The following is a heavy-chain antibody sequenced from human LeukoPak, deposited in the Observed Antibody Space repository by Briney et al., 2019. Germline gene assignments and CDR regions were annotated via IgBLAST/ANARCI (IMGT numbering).Heavy chain of an antibody. V-gene: IGHV1-2*05. CDR1: GGTFSSYA. CDR2: INPNSGGT. J-gene: IGHJ4*02. Sequence: ASVKVSCKASGGTFSSYAISWVRQAPGQGLEWMGRINPNSGGTNYAQKFQGRVTMTRDTSISTAYMELSRLRSDDTGVYYCARDIESLTTVTTSGYWGQGTLVTVSS. D-gene: IGHD4-17*01. CDR3: ARDIESLTTVTTSGY.